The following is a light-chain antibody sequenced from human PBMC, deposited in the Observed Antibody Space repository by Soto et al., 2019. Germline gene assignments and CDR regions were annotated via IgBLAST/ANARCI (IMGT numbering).Light chain of an antibody. V-gene: IGKV3-11*01. CDR2: DAS. CDR3: QQRSTWPWT. CDR1: QSVGSY. Sequence: EIVLTQSPATLSLSPGERATLSCRASQSVGSYLAWYQQKPGQAPRLLIYDASNRATGIPARFSGSGSGTDFTLTISSLEPEDFAVYYCQQRSTWPWTFGQGANVEI. J-gene: IGKJ1*01.